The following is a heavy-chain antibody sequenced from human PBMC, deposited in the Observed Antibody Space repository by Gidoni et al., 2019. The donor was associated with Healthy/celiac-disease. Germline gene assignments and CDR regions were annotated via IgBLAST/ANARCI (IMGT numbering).Heavy chain of an antibody. CDR3: ARVGAYCGGDCYLPDFDY. V-gene: IGHV1-69*01. CDR1: GGTSSSYP. CDR2: IIPIFGTA. D-gene: IGHD2-21*02. J-gene: IGHJ4*02. Sequence: QVQLVQSGAEVTKPGSSVKVSCKASGGTSSSYPISWVRQAPGQGLEWMGGIIPIFGTANYAQKFQGRVTITADESTSTAYMELSSLRSEDTAVYYCARVGAYCGGDCYLPDFDYWGQGTLVTVSS.